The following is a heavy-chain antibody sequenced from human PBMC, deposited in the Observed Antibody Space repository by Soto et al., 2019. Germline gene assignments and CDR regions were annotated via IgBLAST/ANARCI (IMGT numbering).Heavy chain of an antibody. D-gene: IGHD2-15*01. V-gene: IGHV1-69*13. J-gene: IGHJ3*02. CDR2: IIPTFGTA. CDR3: ARAPVDCSDGSCYSEDAFDI. Sequence: SVKVSCKASGGTFSSYAISWVRQAPGQGLEWMGGIIPTFGTANYAQKFQGRVTITADESTSTAYMELSSLRSEDTAVYYCARAPVDCSDGSCYSEDAFDIWGQGTMVTVSS. CDR1: GGTFSSYA.